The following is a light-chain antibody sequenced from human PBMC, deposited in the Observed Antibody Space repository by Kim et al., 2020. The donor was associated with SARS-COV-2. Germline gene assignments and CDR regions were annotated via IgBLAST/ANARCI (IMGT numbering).Light chain of an antibody. Sequence: ASVGDRATITCRASQGISNYLAWFQQKPGQVPQRLIYAASSLQSGVPSRFSGSGSGTEFTLTISSLQPEDFATYYCLQHNSYPITFGQGTRLEIK. CDR1: QGISNY. V-gene: IGKV1-17*03. CDR3: LQHNSYPIT. J-gene: IGKJ5*01. CDR2: AAS.